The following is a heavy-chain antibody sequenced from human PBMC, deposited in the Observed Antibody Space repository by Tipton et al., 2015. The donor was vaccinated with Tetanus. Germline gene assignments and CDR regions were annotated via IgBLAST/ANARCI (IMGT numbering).Heavy chain of an antibody. D-gene: IGHD2-2*02. CDR3: ARGRYDALWEGDLLYYPQYGMDV. V-gene: IGHV4-39*01. CDR2: VSYSGRT. Sequence: TLSLTCIVSGGSLRSSDSYAAWVRQSPVKGLEWIGSVSYSGRTYYNPSFKSRVTMSVDRSKNQFSLKLRSVTAADTAVYFCARGRYDALWEGDLLYYPQYGMDVWGQGTTVNVSS. J-gene: IGHJ6*02. CDR1: GGSLRSSDSY.